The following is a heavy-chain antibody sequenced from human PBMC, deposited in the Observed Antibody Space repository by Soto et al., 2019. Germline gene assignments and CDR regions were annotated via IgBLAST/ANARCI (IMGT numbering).Heavy chain of an antibody. CDR2: ISVNGANT. CDR1: GFTFSTSA. D-gene: IGHD5-12*01. CDR3: RSSRVTLQSGSRTDYFDY. Sequence: EVQILESGRGLVQPGGSLRLSCAASGFTFSTSAMTWVRQAPGKGLEWVSTISVNGANTYTADSVKGRFTISRDNSKNTLYLQMNSLRVEDTAIYYCRSSRVTLQSGSRTDYFDYWGQGTLVTVSS. J-gene: IGHJ4*02. V-gene: IGHV3-23*01.